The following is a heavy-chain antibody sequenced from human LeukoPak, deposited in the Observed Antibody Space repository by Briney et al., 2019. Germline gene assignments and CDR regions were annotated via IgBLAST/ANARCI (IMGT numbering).Heavy chain of an antibody. D-gene: IGHD4-17*01. Sequence: SVXXXXKASXXTFXGXYMHXVRQAPGQGLEWMGRINPNSGGTNYAQKFQGRVTMTRDTSISTAYMELSRLRSDDTAVYYCATLMGPYGDYVAYYYYGMDVWGQGTTVTVSS. CDR1: XXTFXGXY. J-gene: IGHJ6*02. CDR2: INPNSGGT. V-gene: IGHV1-2*06. CDR3: ATLMGPYGDYVAYYYYGMDV.